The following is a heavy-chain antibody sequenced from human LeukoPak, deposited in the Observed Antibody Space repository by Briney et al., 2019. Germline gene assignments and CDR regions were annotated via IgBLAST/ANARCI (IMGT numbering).Heavy chain of an antibody. CDR3: AREDGYCSGGNCYSYFVS. J-gene: IGHJ4*02. CDR2: ISRSSDII. CDR1: GFTFSSYN. V-gene: IGHV3-48*04. Sequence: GGSLRLSCAASGFTFSSYNMNWVRQAPGKGLEWISYISRSSDIIYYGDSVKGRFTITRDNARNSLFLQMNSLRAEDTAVYYCAREDGYCSGGNCYSYFVSWGQGTLVTVSS. D-gene: IGHD2-15*01.